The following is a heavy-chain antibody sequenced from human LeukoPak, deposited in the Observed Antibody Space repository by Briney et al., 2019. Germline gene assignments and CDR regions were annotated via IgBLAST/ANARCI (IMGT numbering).Heavy chain of an antibody. J-gene: IGHJ4*02. CDR2: INPSGGST. CDR1: GYTFTSYY. Sequence: GASVKVSCKASGYTFTSYYMHWVRQAPGQGLEWMGIINPSGGSTSYAQKFQGRVTMTRDTSTSTDYMELSSLRSEDTAVYYCARHSPLSPMVRGVIITDFAGFDYWGQGTLVTVSS. D-gene: IGHD3-10*01. V-gene: IGHV1-46*01. CDR3: ARHSPLSPMVRGVIITDFAGFDY.